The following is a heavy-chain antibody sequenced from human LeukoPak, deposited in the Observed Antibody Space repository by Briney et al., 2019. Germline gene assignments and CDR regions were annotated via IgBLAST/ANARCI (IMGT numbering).Heavy chain of an antibody. J-gene: IGHJ3*02. CDR2: MRYDGSNT. Sequence: GGSLRLSCAASGFTFSNYGMHWVRQAPGKGLEWLAFMRYDGSNTHYADSVKGRFTISRDNSKNTLYLQMNSLRAEDTAVYYCASNIVVVPAATLDAFDIWGQGTMVTVSS. CDR3: ASNIVVVPAATLDAFDI. CDR1: GFTFSNYG. D-gene: IGHD2-2*01. V-gene: IGHV3-30*02.